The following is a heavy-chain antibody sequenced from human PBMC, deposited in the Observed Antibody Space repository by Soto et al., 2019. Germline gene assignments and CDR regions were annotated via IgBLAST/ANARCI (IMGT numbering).Heavy chain of an antibody. J-gene: IGHJ4*02. CDR1: GFTFSNYA. CDR3: AKDLGSSSPGDY. D-gene: IGHD6-6*01. Sequence: EVQLLESGGGLVQPWGSLRLSCAASGFTFSNYAMSWARQAPGKGLEWVSSISVSGGSTYYADSVKGRFTISRDISKNTLYMQVNSLRAEDTAVYYCAKDLGSSSPGDYWGQGTLVTVSS. CDR2: ISVSGGST. V-gene: IGHV3-23*01.